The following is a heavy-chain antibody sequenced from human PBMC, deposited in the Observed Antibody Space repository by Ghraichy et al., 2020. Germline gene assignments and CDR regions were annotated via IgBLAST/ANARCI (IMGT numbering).Heavy chain of an antibody. J-gene: IGHJ4*02. CDR3: ARVVNGGSFDY. V-gene: IGHV3-30-3*01. CDR2: ISASDGDNK. Sequence: GGSLRLSCAASGFTFRTFVFHWVRQAPGKGLEWVALISASDGDNKNYADSVKGRFTISRDNSKNTLFLQMNSLRPEDTAVYYCARVVNGGSFDYWGQGTLVTVSS. CDR1: GFTFRTFV. D-gene: IGHD2-8*01.